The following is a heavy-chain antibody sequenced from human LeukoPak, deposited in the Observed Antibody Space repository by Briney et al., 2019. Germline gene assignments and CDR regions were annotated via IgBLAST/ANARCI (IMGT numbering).Heavy chain of an antibody. Sequence: ASVKVSCKASGYTSTSYGISWVRQAPGQGLEWMGWISAYNGNTNYAQKLQGRVTMTTDTSTSTAYMELRSLRSDDTAVYYCAREYYDFWSGYYKGGSRRWFDPWGQGTLVTVSS. CDR3: AREYYDFWSGYYKGGSRRWFDP. V-gene: IGHV1-18*01. D-gene: IGHD3-3*01. CDR2: ISAYNGNT. J-gene: IGHJ5*02. CDR1: GYTSTSYG.